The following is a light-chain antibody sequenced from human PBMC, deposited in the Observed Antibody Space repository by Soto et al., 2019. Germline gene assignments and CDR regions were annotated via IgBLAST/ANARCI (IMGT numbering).Light chain of an antibody. CDR1: QSAGNF. CDR3: QQHNQWPIT. CDR2: YIS. V-gene: IGKV3D-15*01. Sequence: EIVMTQSPATLSVSPGERATLSCRASQSAGNFLAWYQQKPGQAPRLLIYYISTRATGIPARFSGSGSGTEFTLTIYSLQSEDSAVYYCQQHNQWPITFGQGTRLEI. J-gene: IGKJ5*01.